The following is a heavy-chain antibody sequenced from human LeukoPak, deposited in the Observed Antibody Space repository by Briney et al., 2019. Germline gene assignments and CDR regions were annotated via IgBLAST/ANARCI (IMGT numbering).Heavy chain of an antibody. Sequence: GASVKVSCKASGYTFTSCGISWVRQAPGQGLEWMGWISAYNGNTNYAQKLQGRVTMTTDTSTSTAYMELRSLRSDDTAVYYCARQGRDYYDSSGYYLLWYFDLWGRGTLVTVSS. CDR2: ISAYNGNT. CDR3: ARQGRDYYDSSGYYLLWYFDL. CDR1: GYTFTSCG. D-gene: IGHD3-22*01. V-gene: IGHV1-18*01. J-gene: IGHJ2*01.